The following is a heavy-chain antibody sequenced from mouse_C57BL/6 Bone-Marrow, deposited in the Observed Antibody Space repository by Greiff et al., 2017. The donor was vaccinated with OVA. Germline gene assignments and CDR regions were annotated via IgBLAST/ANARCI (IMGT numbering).Heavy chain of an antibody. J-gene: IGHJ2*01. CDR1: GYTFTSYT. CDR3: ARGGPDDY. CDR2: INPSSGYT. Sequence: VQLQQSGAELARPGASVKMSCKASGYTFTSYTMHWVKQRPGQGLEWIGYINPSSGYTKYNQKFKDKATLTADKSSSTAYMQLSILTSEDSAVYYCARGGPDDYWGQGTTLTVSS. D-gene: IGHD1-1*02. V-gene: IGHV1-4*01.